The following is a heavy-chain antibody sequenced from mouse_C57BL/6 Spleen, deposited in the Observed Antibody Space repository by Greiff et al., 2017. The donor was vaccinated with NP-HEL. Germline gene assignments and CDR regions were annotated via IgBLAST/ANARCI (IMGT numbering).Heavy chain of an antibody. CDR3: LLCSVVPTPGGPLSSSHFPTFSTLTFYTPSRTAFLLLSSLTSVDSAVYSFASISYYCSRNCSFDV. V-gene: IGHV1-72*01. CDR2: IDPNSGGT. CDR1: GYTFTSYW. J-gene: IGHJ1*03. D-gene: IGHD1-1*02. Sequence: QVQLQQPGAELVKPGASVKLSCKASGYTFTSYWMHWVKQRPGRGLEWIGRIDPNSGGTKYNEKFKSKATLTVDKPSSTAYRQLSSLTSEDPSLCLALLCSVVPTPGGPLSSSHFPTFSTLTFYTPSRTAFLLLSSLTSVDSAVYSFASISYYCSRNCSFDVWGTGTSVTVSS.